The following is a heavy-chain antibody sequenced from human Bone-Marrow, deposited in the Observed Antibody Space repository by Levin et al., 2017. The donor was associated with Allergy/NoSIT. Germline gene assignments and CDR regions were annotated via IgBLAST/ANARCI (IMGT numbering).Heavy chain of an antibody. Sequence: ASVKVSCKTSGYTFTGYYMHWVRQAPGQGLEWMGRIHPTTGATKYAPKFQGRVTMTRDTSISTVYMELSRLTFDDTAVYYCARDGVGTMIQGVLNSANWFDPWGQGTLLTVSS. V-gene: IGHV1-2*06. CDR2: IHPTTGAT. CDR3: ARDGVGTMIQGVLNSANWFDP. J-gene: IGHJ5*02. D-gene: IGHD3-10*01. CDR1: GYTFTGYY.